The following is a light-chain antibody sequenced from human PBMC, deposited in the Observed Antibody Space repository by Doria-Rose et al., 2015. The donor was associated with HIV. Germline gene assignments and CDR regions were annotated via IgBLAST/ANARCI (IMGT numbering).Light chain of an antibody. CDR3: QQYYDTPS. V-gene: IGKV4-1*01. CDR1: QSLLYTSKNY. Sequence: DIRLTQSPESLGMSLGERATLNCKSNQSLLYTSKNYLAWYQQKPVQPPKLLIYWASTRQSGVPARFSGSGSGADFTLTISSLEAEDVAVYYCQQYYDTPSFGPGTTVDI. J-gene: IGKJ3*01. CDR2: WAS.